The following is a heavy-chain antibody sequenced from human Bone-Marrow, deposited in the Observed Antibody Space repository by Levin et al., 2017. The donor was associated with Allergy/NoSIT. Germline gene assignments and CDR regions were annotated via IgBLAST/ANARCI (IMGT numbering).Heavy chain of an antibody. CDR3: ARKTDTIMALPGDV. CDR2: IYSGGGT. J-gene: IGHJ6*04. CDR1: GFTVSRNY. Sequence: GESLKISCTASGFTVSRNYMTWVRQAPGKGLEWVSFIYSGGGTYYADSVKGRFTISRDSSKNTLDLQMNSLRAEDTAVYYCARKTDTIMALPGDVWGKGTTVTVSS. V-gene: IGHV3-66*02. D-gene: IGHD5-24*01.